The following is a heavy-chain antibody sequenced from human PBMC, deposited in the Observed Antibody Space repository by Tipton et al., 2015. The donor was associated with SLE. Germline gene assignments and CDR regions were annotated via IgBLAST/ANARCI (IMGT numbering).Heavy chain of an antibody. CDR3: ASQLLHNFDY. CDR1: GFTFSIYT. Sequence: RSLRLSCAASGFTFSIYTMHWVRQAPGKGLEWVAIISYDGSNKHYADSVKGRFTISRDNSKNTLYLQMNGLRPEDTAVYYCASQLLHNFDYWGQGSLVTVSS. V-gene: IGHV3-30*04. CDR2: ISYDGSNK. J-gene: IGHJ4*02. D-gene: IGHD2-2*01.